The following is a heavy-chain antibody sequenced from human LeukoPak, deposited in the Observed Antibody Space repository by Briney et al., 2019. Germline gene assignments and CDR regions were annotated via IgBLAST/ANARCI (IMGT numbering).Heavy chain of an antibody. D-gene: IGHD3-22*01. CDR3: ARDYYDSSGYYYFDY. CDR1: GGTFSSYA. J-gene: IGHJ4*02. Sequence: SVKVSCKASGGTFSSYAISWVRQAPRQGLEWMGGIVPIFGTANYAQKFQGRVTITADESTSTAYMELSSLRSEDTAVYYCARDYYDSSGYYYFDYWGQGTLVTVSS. V-gene: IGHV1-69*13. CDR2: IVPIFGTA.